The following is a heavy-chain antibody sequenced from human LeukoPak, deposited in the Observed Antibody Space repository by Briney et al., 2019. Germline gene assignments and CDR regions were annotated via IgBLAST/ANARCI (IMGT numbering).Heavy chain of an antibody. D-gene: IGHD1-7*01. J-gene: IGHJ4*02. CDR3: ARGTGTTFDY. CDR2: IGSSSNTI. V-gene: IGHV3-48*01. CDR1: GFTFSTYS. Sequence: PGGSLRLSCAASGFTFSTYSMNWVRQAPGKGLEWVSYIGSSSNTIYYADSVEGRFTISRDNAKNSLYLQMNSLRAEDTAVYYCARGTGTTFDYWGQGTLVTVSS.